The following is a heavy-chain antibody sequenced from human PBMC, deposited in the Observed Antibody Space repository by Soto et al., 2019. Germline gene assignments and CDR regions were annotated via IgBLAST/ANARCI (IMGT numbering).Heavy chain of an antibody. D-gene: IGHD6-6*01. V-gene: IGHV4-4*02. CDR2: INHHGST. J-gene: IGHJ4*02. CDR3: ARGGSSEL. CDR1: GGSIVSDKW. Sequence: QVKLQESGPGLVKPSGTLSLTCAVSGGSIVSDKWWSWVRQSPGKGLEWLGEINHHGSTIYNPSLKSRVTISVDTSRNQFYLKVKSVTAADTAVYYCARGGSSELWGQGTLVTVSS.